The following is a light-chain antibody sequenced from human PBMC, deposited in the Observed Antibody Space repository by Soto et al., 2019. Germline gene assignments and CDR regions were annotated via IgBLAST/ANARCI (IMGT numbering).Light chain of an antibody. Sequence: DIQMTQSPSILSASVGDRVTITCRASQSISSWLAWYQQKPGKAPNLLIHKASHLESGVPSRFSGSGSGTDFALTITSLQAEDFATYYCQQLRMYPSTFGGGTKVDIK. J-gene: IGKJ4*01. CDR3: QQLRMYPST. CDR2: KAS. CDR1: QSISSW. V-gene: IGKV1-5*03.